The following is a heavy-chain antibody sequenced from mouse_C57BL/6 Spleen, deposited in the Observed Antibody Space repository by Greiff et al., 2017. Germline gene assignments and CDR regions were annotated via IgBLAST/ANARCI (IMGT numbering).Heavy chain of an antibody. CDR1: GYTFTSYW. CDR2: IYPGSGST. J-gene: IGHJ3*01. CDR3: ARDGDYVVWFAY. D-gene: IGHD2-13*01. Sequence: QVQLQQPGAELVKPGASVKMSCKASGYTFTSYWITWVKQRPGQGLEWIGDIYPGSGSTNHNEKFKSKATLTVDTSSSTAYMQLSSLTSEDSAVYYCARDGDYVVWFAYWGQGTLVTVSA. V-gene: IGHV1-55*01.